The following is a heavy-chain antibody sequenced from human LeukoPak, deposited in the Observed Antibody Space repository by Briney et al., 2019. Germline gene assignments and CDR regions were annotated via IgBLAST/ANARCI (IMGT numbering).Heavy chain of an antibody. J-gene: IGHJ4*02. Sequence: GGSLRLSCAASGFTFSSYSMNWVRQAPGKGLEWVSSISSSSSYIYYADSVKGRFTISRDNAKNSLYLQMNSLRAEDTAVYYCARGRGATQYYFDYWGQGTLVTVSS. CDR2: ISSSSSYI. CDR1: GFTFSSYS. V-gene: IGHV3-21*01. CDR3: ARGRGATQYYFDY.